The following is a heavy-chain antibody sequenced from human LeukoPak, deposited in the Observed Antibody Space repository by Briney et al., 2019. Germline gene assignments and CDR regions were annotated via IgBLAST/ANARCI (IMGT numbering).Heavy chain of an antibody. V-gene: IGHV3-23*01. Sequence: GGSLRLSCAASGFTFSSNVMSWVRQAPGKGLEWVSTISGGGGSTYYADSVKGRFTISRDNSKNTLYLQVNSLRAEDTAVYYCAKGGKWDVTPFDYWGQGTLVTVSS. CDR1: GFTFSSNV. CDR2: ISGGGGST. D-gene: IGHD1-26*01. J-gene: IGHJ4*02. CDR3: AKGGKWDVTPFDY.